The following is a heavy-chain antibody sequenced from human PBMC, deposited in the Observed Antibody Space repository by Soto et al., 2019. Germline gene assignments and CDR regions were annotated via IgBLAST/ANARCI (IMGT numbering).Heavy chain of an antibody. CDR3: AREGVPGIAAAGAYNWFDP. J-gene: IGHJ5*02. D-gene: IGHD6-13*01. Sequence: ADSVKGRFTISRDNAKNSLYLQMNSLRAEDTAVYYCAREGVPGIAAAGAYNWFDPWGQGTLVTVSS. V-gene: IGHV3-21*01.